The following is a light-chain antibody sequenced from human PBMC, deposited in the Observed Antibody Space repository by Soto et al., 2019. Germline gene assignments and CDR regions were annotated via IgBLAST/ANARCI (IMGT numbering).Light chain of an antibody. Sequence: EVLLTQSPFTLALSPGERASLSCRASQFLSSYLAWYHQIPGQPPRVLIYDSTNRAAGIPARFSGSRYGTDFTLTIRSVEHEDFAMYYCHQRNQFGQGTRLEIK. V-gene: IGKV3-11*01. CDR1: QFLSSY. J-gene: IGKJ5*01. CDR3: HQRNQ. CDR2: DST.